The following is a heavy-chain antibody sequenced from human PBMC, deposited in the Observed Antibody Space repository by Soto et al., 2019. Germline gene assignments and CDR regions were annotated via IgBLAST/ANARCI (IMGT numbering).Heavy chain of an antibody. V-gene: IGHV3-53*01. CDR2: IYSETTGGST. CDR1: GVDVRNNF. J-gene: IGHJ4*02. CDR3: TSGHTTTGRVY. D-gene: IGHD1-1*01. Sequence: GGSLRLSCGASGVDVRNNFMTWFRQAQGKGLEWVSAIYSETTGGSTYYADSVRGRFTISRDNSKNTLFLQMNSLRVEDTAVYYCTSGHTTTGRVYWGQGTLVTVPQ.